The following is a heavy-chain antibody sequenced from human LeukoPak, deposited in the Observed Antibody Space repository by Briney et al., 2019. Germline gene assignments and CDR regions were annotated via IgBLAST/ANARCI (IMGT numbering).Heavy chain of an antibody. CDR2: IWYDGSNK. J-gene: IGHJ4*02. Sequence: GGSLRLSCAASGFTFSSYGMHWVRQAPGKGLEWVAVIWYDGSNKYYADSVKGRFTISRDNSKNTLYLQMNSLRAEDTAVYYCAKGNDFWSGYLDYRGQGTLVTVSS. CDR1: GFTFSSYG. D-gene: IGHD3-3*01. CDR3: AKGNDFWSGYLDY. V-gene: IGHV3-33*06.